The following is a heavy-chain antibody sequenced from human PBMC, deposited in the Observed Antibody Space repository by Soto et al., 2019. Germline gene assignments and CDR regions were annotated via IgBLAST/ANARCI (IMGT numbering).Heavy chain of an antibody. CDR1: GYTFTSYA. V-gene: IGHV1-3*01. J-gene: IGHJ4*02. CDR2: INAGNGNT. CDR3: ASSFTVPPAIGY. Sequence: QVQLVQSGAEVKKPGASVKVSCKASGYTFTSYAMHWVRQAPGQRLEWMGWINAGNGNTKYSQKFQGRGTITRDTSASTAYMELISLRSEDTAVYYCASSFTVPPAIGYWGQGTLVTVSS. D-gene: IGHD2-2*02.